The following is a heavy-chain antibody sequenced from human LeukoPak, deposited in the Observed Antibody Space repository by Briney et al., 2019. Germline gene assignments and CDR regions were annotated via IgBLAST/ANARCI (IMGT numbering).Heavy chain of an antibody. J-gene: IGHJ4*02. CDR1: GFTFSSYA. CDR2: ISYDGSNK. CDR3: ATEDINGYSSFDY. Sequence: PGGSLRLSCAASGFTFSSYAMHWVRQAPGKGLEWVAVISYDGSNKYYADSVKGRFTISRGNSKNTLYLQMNSLRAEDTAVYYCATEDINGYSSFDYWGQGTLVTVSS. V-gene: IGHV3-30-3*01. D-gene: IGHD6-19*01.